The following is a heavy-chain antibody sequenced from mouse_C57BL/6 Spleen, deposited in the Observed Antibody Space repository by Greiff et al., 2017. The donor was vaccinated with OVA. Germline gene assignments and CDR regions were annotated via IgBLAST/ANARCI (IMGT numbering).Heavy chain of an antibody. CDR3: ARSPLPFGY. Sequence: QVQLQQSGAELVKPGASVKISCKASGYAFSSYWMNWVQQRPGKGLEWIGQIYPGDGDTNYNGKFKGKATLTADKSSSTAYMQLSSLTSEDSAVYFCARSPLPFGYWGKGTLVTVSA. V-gene: IGHV1-80*01. J-gene: IGHJ3*01. CDR1: GYAFSSYW. CDR2: IYPGDGDT. D-gene: IGHD6-1*01.